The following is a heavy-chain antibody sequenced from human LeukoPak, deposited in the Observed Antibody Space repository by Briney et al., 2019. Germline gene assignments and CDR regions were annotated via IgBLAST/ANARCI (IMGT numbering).Heavy chain of an antibody. CDR3: AKDSYYDILTGYYRGAFDI. D-gene: IGHD3-9*01. CDR2: ISGSGGST. V-gene: IGHV3-23*01. CDR1: GFTFSSYA. Sequence: GGSLSLSCAASGFTFSSYAMSWVRQPPGKGLEGVSAISGSGGSTYYADSVKGRFTISRDNSKNTLYLQMNSLRAEDTAVYYCAKDSYYDILTGYYRGAFDIWGQGTMVTVSS. J-gene: IGHJ3*02.